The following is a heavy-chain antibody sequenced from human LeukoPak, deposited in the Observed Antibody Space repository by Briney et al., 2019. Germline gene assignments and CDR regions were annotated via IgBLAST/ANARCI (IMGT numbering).Heavy chain of an antibody. J-gene: IGHJ3*02. D-gene: IGHD1-20*01. CDR2: IYYSGST. V-gene: IGHV4-59*01. CDR1: AGSISSYY. Sequence: PSETLSLTCTVSAGSISSYYCSWIRQPPGNGLEWIGYIYYSGSTNYNPSLKSRVAISVDTSKNQCSLKLSSVTAADTAVYYCARDWITGTDDAFDIWGQGTMVTVSS. CDR3: ARDWITGTDDAFDI.